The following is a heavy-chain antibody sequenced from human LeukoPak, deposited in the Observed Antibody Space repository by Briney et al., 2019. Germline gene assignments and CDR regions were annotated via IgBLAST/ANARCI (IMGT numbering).Heavy chain of an antibody. V-gene: IGHV6-1*01. D-gene: IGHD3-10*01. CDR2: TYYRSKWYN. CDR3: ARRARRWFGELYPYFDY. J-gene: IGHJ4*02. Sequence: SQTLSLTCAISGDSVSSNSAAWNWIRQSPSRGLEWLGRTYYRSKWYNDYAVSVKSRITINPDTSKNQFSLQLNSVTPEDTAVYYCARRARRWFGELYPYFDYWGRGTLVTVSS. CDR1: GDSVSSNSAA.